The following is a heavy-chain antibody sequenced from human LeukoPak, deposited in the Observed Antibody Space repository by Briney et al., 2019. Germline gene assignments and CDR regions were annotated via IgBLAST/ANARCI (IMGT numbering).Heavy chain of an antibody. Sequence: PSETLSLTCTVSGGSISSDYWSWIRQPPGKGLEWIGNIYYSGSTNYNPSLKSRVTISVDTSKNQFSLKLSSVTAADTAVYYCTRGSIAYYYMDVWGNGTPVTISS. CDR2: IYYSGST. CDR3: TRGSIAYYYMDV. J-gene: IGHJ6*03. V-gene: IGHV4-59*01. D-gene: IGHD3-22*01. CDR1: GGSISSDY.